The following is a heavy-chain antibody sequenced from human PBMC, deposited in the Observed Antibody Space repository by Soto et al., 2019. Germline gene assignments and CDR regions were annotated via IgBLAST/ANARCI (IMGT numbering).Heavy chain of an antibody. D-gene: IGHD3-3*01. CDR3: ASGLVDYDFWSGSTDY. J-gene: IGHJ4*02. Sequence: GGSLRLSCAASGFTFSSYAMHWVRQAPGKGLEWVAVISYDGSNKYYADSVKGRFTISRDNSKNTLYLQMNSLRAEDTAVYYCASGLVDYDFWSGSTDYWGQGTLVTVS. CDR1: GFTFSSYA. V-gene: IGHV3-30-3*01. CDR2: ISYDGSNK.